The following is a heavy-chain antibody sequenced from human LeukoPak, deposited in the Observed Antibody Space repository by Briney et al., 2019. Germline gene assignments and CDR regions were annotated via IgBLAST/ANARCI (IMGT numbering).Heavy chain of an antibody. CDR2: INHSGST. D-gene: IGHD3-3*01. J-gene: IGHJ6*02. V-gene: IGHV4-34*01. Sequence: SETLSLTCTVSGGSISSYYWSWIRQPPGKGLEWIGEINHSGSTNYNPSLKSRVTISVDTSKNQFSLKLSSVTAADTAVYYCARGNTIFGVVTPYYYYGMDVWGQGTTVTVSS. CDR3: ARGNTIFGVVTPYYYYGMDV. CDR1: GGSISSYY.